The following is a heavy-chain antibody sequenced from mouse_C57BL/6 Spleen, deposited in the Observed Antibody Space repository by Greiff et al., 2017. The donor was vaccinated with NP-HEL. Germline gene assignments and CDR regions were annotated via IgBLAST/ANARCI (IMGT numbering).Heavy chain of an antibody. CDR2: IYPRSGNT. Sequence: VQLQQSGAELARPGASVKLSCKASGYTFTSYGISWVKQRTGQGLEWIGEIYPRSGNTYYNEKFKGKATLTADKSSSTAYMELRSLTSEDSAVYFCARGAGSSWYFDVWGTGTTVTVSS. J-gene: IGHJ1*03. D-gene: IGHD1-1*01. CDR3: ARGAGSSWYFDV. CDR1: GYTFTSYG. V-gene: IGHV1-81*01.